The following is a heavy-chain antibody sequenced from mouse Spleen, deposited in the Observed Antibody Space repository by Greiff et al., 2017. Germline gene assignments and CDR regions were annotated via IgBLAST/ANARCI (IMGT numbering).Heavy chain of an antibody. D-gene: IGHD1-1*01. CDR2: ISSGGSYT. CDR1: GFTFSSYA. V-gene: IGHV5-9-1*01. CDR3: ARHGSSHYYAMDY. J-gene: IGHJ4*01. Sequence: EVMLVESGGGLVKPGGSLKLSCAASGFTFSSYAMSWVRQTPEKRLEWVATISSGGSYTYYPDSVKGRFTISRDNAKNTLYLQMSSLRSEDTAMYYCARHGSSHYYAMDYWGQGTSVTVSS.